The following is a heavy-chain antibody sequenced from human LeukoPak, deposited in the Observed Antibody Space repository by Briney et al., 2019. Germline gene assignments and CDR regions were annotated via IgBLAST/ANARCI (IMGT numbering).Heavy chain of an antibody. J-gene: IGHJ3*02. D-gene: IGHD3-9*01. Sequence: ASVKVSCKASGYTLTSYGISWVRQAPGQGLEWMGWISAYNGNTNYAQKLQGRVTMTTDTSTSTAYMELRSLRSDDTAVYYCAREPRYDILTDAFDIWGQGTMVTVSS. CDR2: ISAYNGNT. V-gene: IGHV1-18*01. CDR1: GYTLTSYG. CDR3: AREPRYDILTDAFDI.